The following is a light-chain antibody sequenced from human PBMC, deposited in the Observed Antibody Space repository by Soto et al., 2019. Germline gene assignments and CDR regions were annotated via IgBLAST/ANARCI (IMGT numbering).Light chain of an antibody. Sequence: QSALAQPSSLSGSPGQSITISCTGTIGFVGSFSLVSWYQQHPGKAPKVMISEGHRRPSGVPDRFSGSTSVNSASLTISGLQADDEADYYCRLYIGAPPYVFGTGTKVNVL. CDR2: EGH. J-gene: IGLJ1*01. V-gene: IGLV2-23*01. CDR1: IGFVGSFSL. CDR3: RLYIGAPPYV.